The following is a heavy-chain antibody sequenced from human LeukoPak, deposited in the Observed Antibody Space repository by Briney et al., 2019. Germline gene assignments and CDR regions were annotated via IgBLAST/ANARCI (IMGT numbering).Heavy chain of an antibody. V-gene: IGHV1-8*03. J-gene: IGHJ6*03. Sequence: GASVKVSCKASGYTFTSYGISWVRQAPGQGLEWMGWMNPNSGNTGYAQKFQGRVTITRNTSISTAYMELSSLRSEDTAVYYCARVGLWFGDYYYYYMDVWGKGTTVTVSS. D-gene: IGHD3-10*01. CDR1: GYTFTSYG. CDR2: MNPNSGNT. CDR3: ARVGLWFGDYYYYYMDV.